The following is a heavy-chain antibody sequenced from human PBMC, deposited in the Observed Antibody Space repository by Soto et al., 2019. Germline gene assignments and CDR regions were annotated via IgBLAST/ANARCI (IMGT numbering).Heavy chain of an antibody. CDR1: GFTFSDYY. CDR2: ISGNGEII. V-gene: IGHV3-11*01. Sequence: GGSPRLSCAASGFTFSDYYIHWIRRAPGKGLEWISYISGNGEIIQYAASARGRFTISRDNAENSVYLEMDSLRAEDTALYYCARDVDADFRTDFDYWGRGTLVTVSS. D-gene: IGHD4-17*01. J-gene: IGHJ4*02. CDR3: ARDVDADFRTDFDY.